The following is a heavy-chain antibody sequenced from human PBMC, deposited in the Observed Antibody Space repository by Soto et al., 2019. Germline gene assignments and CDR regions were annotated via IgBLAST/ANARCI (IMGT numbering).Heavy chain of an antibody. D-gene: IGHD1-1*01. V-gene: IGHV4-30-4*01. CDR1: GASVSSDDYY. J-gene: IGHJ4*02. CDR2: IYSSGGS. Sequence: PSETLSLTCTVFGASVSSDDYYWSCIRQPPGKGLEWIGYIYSSGGSYYNPSLKGRLTISIDTSKNQFSLKLNSVTVADTAIYYCVGTGTTDDYWGRGTLVTVSS. CDR3: VGTGTTDDY.